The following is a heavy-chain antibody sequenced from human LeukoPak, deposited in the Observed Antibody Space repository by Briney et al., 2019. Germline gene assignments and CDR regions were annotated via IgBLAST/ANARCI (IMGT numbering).Heavy chain of an antibody. CDR2: INTNTGNP. CDR3: ARGNRPQRFYGSGSFDP. Sequence: GASVNVACKASGYIFSNYAMNWVRQAPGQGPELMGWINTNTGNPTHAQGFTGRFVLSVDTSVSTAFLEITSLKSEDTGVYYCARGNRPQRFYGSGSFDPWGQGTLVSVTS. D-gene: IGHD3-10*01. J-gene: IGHJ5*02. V-gene: IGHV7-4-1*02. CDR1: GYIFSNYA.